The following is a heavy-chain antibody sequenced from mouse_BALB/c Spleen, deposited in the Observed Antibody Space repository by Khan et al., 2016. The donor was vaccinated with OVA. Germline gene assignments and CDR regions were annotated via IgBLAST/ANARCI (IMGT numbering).Heavy chain of an antibody. CDR3: ADHLIGSFVY. Sequence: EVQLVESGGDLVKPGGSLKLSCAASGFTFSSYSMSWVRQTPDKRLEWVASISSGGDHTYYLDSVKGRFTISRDKAKNTLYLQMSDLKSEDTAMYYCADHLIGSFVYWGQGTLVTVSA. J-gene: IGHJ3*01. CDR1: GFTFSSYS. V-gene: IGHV5-6*01. CDR2: ISSGGDHT.